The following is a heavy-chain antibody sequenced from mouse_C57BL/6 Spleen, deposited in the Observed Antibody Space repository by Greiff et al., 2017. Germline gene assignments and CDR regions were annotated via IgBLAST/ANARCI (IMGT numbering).Heavy chain of an antibody. D-gene: IGHD1-1*01. CDR1: GYSITSGYY. CDR2: ISYDGSN. V-gene: IGHV3-6*01. Sequence: EVQLQESGPGLVKPSPSLSLTCSVTGYSITSGYYWNWIRQFPGNKLEWMGYISYDGSNNYNPSLKNRISITRDTSKNQFFLKLNSVTTEDTATYYCARAPYYCGSRVYFDYWGQGTTLTVSA. CDR3: ARAPYYCGSRVYFDY. J-gene: IGHJ2*01.